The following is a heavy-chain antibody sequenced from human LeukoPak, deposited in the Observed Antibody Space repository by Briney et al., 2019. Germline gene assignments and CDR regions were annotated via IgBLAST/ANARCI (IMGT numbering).Heavy chain of an antibody. Sequence: KPGGSLRLSCAASGFTFSSYSMNWVRQAPGKGLEWVSSISSSSSYIYYADSVKGRFTISRDNSKNTLYLQMNSLRAEDTAVYYCAKGYDYYMDVWAKGTTVTISS. CDR2: ISSSSSYI. CDR1: GFTFSSYS. CDR3: AKGYDYYMDV. D-gene: IGHD1-14*01. J-gene: IGHJ6*03. V-gene: IGHV3-21*01.